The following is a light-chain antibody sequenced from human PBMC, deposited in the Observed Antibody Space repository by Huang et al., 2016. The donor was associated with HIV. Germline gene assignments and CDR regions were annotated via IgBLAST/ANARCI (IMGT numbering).Light chain of an antibody. J-gene: IGKJ1*01. Sequence: EIVLTQSPGTLSLSPGERATLSCRASQSVSSSYLAWYQQQPGQAPRLLIYGAASRATGIPDRFSGSGSGTDFTLTISRLEPEDFAVYYCQQYDSSPQTFGQGTKVEIK. CDR1: QSVSSSY. CDR3: QQYDSSPQT. V-gene: IGKV3-20*01. CDR2: GAA.